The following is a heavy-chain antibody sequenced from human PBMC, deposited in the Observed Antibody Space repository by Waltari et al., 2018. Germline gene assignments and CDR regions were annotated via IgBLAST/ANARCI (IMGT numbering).Heavy chain of an antibody. V-gene: IGHV1-69*05. CDR3: ARDEGETAMVDSYYYGMDV. CDR2: IIPIFGTA. CDR1: GGTFSSYA. D-gene: IGHD5-18*01. J-gene: IGHJ6*02. Sequence: QVQLVQSGAEVKKPGSSVKVSCKASGGTFSSYAISWVRQAPGKGLEWMGGIIPIFGTANYTQKFQGRVTITTDESTSTAYMELSSLRSEDTAVYYCARDEGETAMVDSYYYGMDVWGQGTTVTVSS.